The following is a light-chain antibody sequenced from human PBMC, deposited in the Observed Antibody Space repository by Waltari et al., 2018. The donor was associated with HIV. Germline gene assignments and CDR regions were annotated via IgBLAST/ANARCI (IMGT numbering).Light chain of an antibody. CDR1: SSNIGAGCN. V-gene: IGLV1-40*01. J-gene: IGLJ1*01. Sequence: QSVLTQPPSVSGAPRQGVTIPCTGSSSNIGAGCNVHWYRNLPGTAPKLPIRENNSRPSAVPDLFSCSRSGTSASLAISCLQADDEADYYCQSYDSTLSGPRVFGTGTKVTVL. CDR2: ENN. CDR3: QSYDSTLSGPRV.